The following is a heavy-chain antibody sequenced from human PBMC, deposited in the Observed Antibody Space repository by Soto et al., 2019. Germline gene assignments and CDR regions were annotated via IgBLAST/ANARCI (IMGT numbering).Heavy chain of an antibody. D-gene: IGHD3-3*01. Sequence: GASVKVSCKASGYTFTSYGISWVRQAPGQGLEWMGWISAYNGNTNYAQKLQGRVTMTTDTSTSTAYMELRSLRSDDTAVYYCARDHGTYYDFWSGLTPHNCFDPWGQGTLVTVSS. V-gene: IGHV1-18*04. J-gene: IGHJ5*02. CDR2: ISAYNGNT. CDR1: GYTFTSYG. CDR3: ARDHGTYYDFWSGLTPHNCFDP.